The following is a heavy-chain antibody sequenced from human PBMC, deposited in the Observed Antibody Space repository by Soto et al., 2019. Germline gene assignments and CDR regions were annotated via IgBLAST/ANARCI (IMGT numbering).Heavy chain of an antibody. CDR3: LGGLSGYDYDYYYYGMDV. J-gene: IGHJ6*02. V-gene: IGHV3-15*07. CDR1: GFTFSNAW. CDR2: IKSKTDGGTT. D-gene: IGHD5-12*01. Sequence: GGSLRLSCAASGFTFSNAWMNWVRQAPGKGLEWVGRIKSKTDGGTTDYAAPVKGRFTISRDDSKNTLYLQMNSLKTEDTAVYYCLGGLSGYDYDYYYYGMDVWGQGTTVTVSS.